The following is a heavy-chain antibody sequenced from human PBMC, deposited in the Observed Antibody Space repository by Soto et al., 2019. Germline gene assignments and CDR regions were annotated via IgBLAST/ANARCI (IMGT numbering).Heavy chain of an antibody. V-gene: IGHV1-69*12. CDR2: IIPILGTA. Sequence: QVQLVQSGAEVKKPGSSVKVSCKASGGTFSSYAISWVRQAPGQGLEWMGGIIPILGTANYAQKFQGRVTITADESTSTAYMELSSLRSEDTAVYYCARILAALTGYYSYYGMDVWGHGTTVTVSS. CDR3: ARILAALTGYYSYYGMDV. D-gene: IGHD6-6*01. J-gene: IGHJ6*02. CDR1: GGTFSSYA.